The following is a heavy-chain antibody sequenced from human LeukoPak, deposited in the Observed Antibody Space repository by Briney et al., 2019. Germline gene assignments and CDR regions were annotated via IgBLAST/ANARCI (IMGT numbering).Heavy chain of an antibody. D-gene: IGHD3/OR15-3a*01. V-gene: IGHV3-30*04. CDR3: ARSPERLGQGHLDS. CDR2: ISYDGSNK. Sequence: GGSLRLSCAASGFTFSSYAMHWVRQAPGKGLEWVAVISYDGSNKYYADSVKGRFTISRDNSKNTLYLQMNSLRTEDTAIYFCARSPERLGQGHLDSWGQGTLVTVSS. CDR1: GFTFSSYA. J-gene: IGHJ4*02.